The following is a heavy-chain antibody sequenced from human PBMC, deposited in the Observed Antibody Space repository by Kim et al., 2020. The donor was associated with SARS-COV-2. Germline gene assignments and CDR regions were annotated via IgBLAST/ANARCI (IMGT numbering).Heavy chain of an antibody. Sequence: GGSLRLSCAASGFTSNSYWMYWVRLAPGKGLEWVANIKQDGSEKYNVDSVKGRFTISRDNAKNSLYLQMNSLRAEDTAVYYCVRSRWMDAWGQGTTVTVSS. V-gene: IGHV3-7*03. CDR3: VRSRWMDA. CDR2: IKQDGSEK. J-gene: IGHJ6*02. CDR1: GFTSNSYW.